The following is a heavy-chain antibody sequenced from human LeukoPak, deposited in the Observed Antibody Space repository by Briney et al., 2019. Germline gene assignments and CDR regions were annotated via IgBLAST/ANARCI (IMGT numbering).Heavy chain of an antibody. J-gene: IGHJ4*02. D-gene: IGHD3-22*01. V-gene: IGHV3-23*01. CDR3: ARDRGTYYYDSSGPTDY. CDR2: ISGSGGST. Sequence: HAGGSLRLSCAASGFTFSGYAMSWVRQAPGKGLEWVSAISGSGGSTYYADSVKGRFTISRDNAKNSLYLQMNSLRAEDTAVYYCARDRGTYYYDSSGPTDYWGQGTLVTVSS. CDR1: GFTFSGYA.